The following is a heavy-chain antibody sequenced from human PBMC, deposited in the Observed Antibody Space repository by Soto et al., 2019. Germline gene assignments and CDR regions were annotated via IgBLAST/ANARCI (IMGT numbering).Heavy chain of an antibody. CDR1: GFTFSSYG. Sequence: QVQLVESGGGVVQPGRSLRLSCAASGFTFSSYGMHWVRQAPGKGLEWVAVIWYDGSNKYYADSVKGRFTISRDNSKNTRYLQMNSLRAEDTAVYYCARGAPLWFGEPLVAYWGQGTLVTVSS. J-gene: IGHJ4*02. CDR3: ARGAPLWFGEPLVAY. D-gene: IGHD3-10*01. CDR2: IWYDGSNK. V-gene: IGHV3-33*01.